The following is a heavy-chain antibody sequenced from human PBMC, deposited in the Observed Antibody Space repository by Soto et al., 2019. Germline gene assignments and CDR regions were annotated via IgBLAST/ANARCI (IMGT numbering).Heavy chain of an antibody. CDR1: GGTFSSYT. J-gene: IGHJ6*02. CDR2: IIPILGIA. CDR3: AREKGFYGMDV. Sequence: QVQLVQSGAEVKKPGSSVKVSCKASGGTFSSYTISWVRQAPGQGLEWMGRIIPILGIANYAQKFQGRVTITADKSTSTAYMELSSLRSEDTAVYYCAREKGFYGMDVWGQGTTFTVSS. V-gene: IGHV1-69*08.